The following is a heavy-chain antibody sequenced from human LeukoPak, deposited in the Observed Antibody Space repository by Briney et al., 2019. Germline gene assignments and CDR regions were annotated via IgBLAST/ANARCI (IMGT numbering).Heavy chain of an antibody. CDR3: ARGDRPKQQLVPFDY. J-gene: IGHJ4*02. CDR2: IYYSGST. Sequence: PSETLSLTCTVSGGSISSGDYYWSWIRQPPGKGLEWIGYIYYSGSTYYNPSLKSRVTISVDTSKNQFSPKLSSVTAADTAVYYCARGDRPKQQLVPFDYWGQGTLVTVSS. CDR1: GGSISSGDYY. D-gene: IGHD6-13*01. V-gene: IGHV4-30-4*08.